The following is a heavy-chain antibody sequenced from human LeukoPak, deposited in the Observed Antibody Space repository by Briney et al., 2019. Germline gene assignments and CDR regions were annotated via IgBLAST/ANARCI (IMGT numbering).Heavy chain of an antibody. V-gene: IGHV3-53*01. J-gene: IGHJ4*02. Sequence: GGSLRLSCAASGFTVSNNYMSWVRQAPGKRLEWVSVLYSGGTTYYLDSVKGRFTISRDSSKNTLYLQMNSLRAEDTAMYYCASEKTGRDYWGQGTQVTVSS. CDR2: LYSGGTT. D-gene: IGHD1-1*01. CDR3: ASEKTGRDY. CDR1: GFTVSNNY.